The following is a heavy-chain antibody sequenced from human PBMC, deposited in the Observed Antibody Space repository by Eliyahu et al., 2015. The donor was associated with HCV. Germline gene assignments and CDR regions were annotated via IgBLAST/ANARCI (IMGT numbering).Heavy chain of an antibody. Sequence: QVQLQESGPGLVKPSETLSLTCTVSGGSXSSYYWSWIRQPPGKGLEWIGYIHYSGSTNYNPPLKSRVALSVDTSKNQFSLRLSSVTAADTAVYYCASGGGGIAVTGTGGWFDPWGQGTLVTVSS. D-gene: IGHD6-19*01. J-gene: IGHJ5*02. V-gene: IGHV4-59*01. CDR2: IHYSGST. CDR1: GGSXSSYY. CDR3: ASGGGGIAVTGTGGWFDP.